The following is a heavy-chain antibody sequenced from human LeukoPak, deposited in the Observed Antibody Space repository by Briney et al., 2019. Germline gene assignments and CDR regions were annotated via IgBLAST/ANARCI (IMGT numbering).Heavy chain of an antibody. CDR1: GGSISSYY. J-gene: IGHJ3*02. D-gene: IGHD3-3*01. V-gene: IGHV4-59*08. Sequence: SETLSLTCTVSGGSISSYYWSWIRQPPGKGLEWIGYIYYSGSTNYNPSLKSRVTISVDTSKNQFSLKLSSVTAADTAVYYCARHDPYYDFWSGYYRSGAFDIWGQGTMVTVSS. CDR2: IYYSGST. CDR3: ARHDPYYDFWSGYYRSGAFDI.